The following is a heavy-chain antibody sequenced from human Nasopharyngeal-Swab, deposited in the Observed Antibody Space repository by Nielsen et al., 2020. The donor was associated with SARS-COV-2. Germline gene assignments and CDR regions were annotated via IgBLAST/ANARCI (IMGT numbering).Heavy chain of an antibody. CDR2: INAGNGNT. Sequence: ASVKVSCKASGYTFTSYAMHWVRQAPGQRLEWMGWINAGNGNTKYSQKFQGRVTITRDTSASTAYMELSSLRSEDTAVYYCAREAVGFGELLSPGGPYYYYYMDVWGKGTTVTVSS. CDR1: GYTFTSYA. V-gene: IGHV1-3*01. J-gene: IGHJ6*03. CDR3: AREAVGFGELLSPGGPYYYYYMDV. D-gene: IGHD3-10*01.